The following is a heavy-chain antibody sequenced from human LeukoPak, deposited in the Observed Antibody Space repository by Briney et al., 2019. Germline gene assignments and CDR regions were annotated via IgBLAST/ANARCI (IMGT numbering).Heavy chain of an antibody. CDR3: ASDVLRFLEWRNWFDP. D-gene: IGHD3-3*01. J-gene: IGHJ5*02. V-gene: IGHV1-3*01. CDR2: INAGNGNT. Sequence: ASVKVSCKASGYTFTSYAMHWVRQAPGQRLEWMGWINAGNGNTKYSQKFQGRVTITRDTSASTAYMELSSLRSEDTAVYYCASDVLRFLEWRNWFDPWGQGTLVTVSS. CDR1: GYTFTSYA.